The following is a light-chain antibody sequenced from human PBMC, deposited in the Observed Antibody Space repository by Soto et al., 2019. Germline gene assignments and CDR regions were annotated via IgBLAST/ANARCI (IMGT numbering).Light chain of an antibody. V-gene: IGKV3-15*01. Sequence: ILLTQSPDTLSVSPGERVTLSCRASQSVTINLAWYQHTPGQSPRLLIYGASTRATGIPARFSGSGSGTEFTLTISNLQSEDFAVYSCQQYSNWPPWTFGQGTKVDIK. CDR2: GAS. CDR3: QQYSNWPPWT. CDR1: QSVTIN. J-gene: IGKJ1*01.